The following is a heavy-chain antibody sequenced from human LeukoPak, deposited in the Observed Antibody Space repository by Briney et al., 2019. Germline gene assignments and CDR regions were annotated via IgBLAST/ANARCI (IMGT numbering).Heavy chain of an antibody. CDR2: ISAYNGNT. CDR1: GYTFTSYG. V-gene: IGHV1-18*01. J-gene: IGHJ5*02. Sequence: ASVKVSCKASGYTFTSYGISWVRQAPGQGLEWMGWISAYNGNTNYAQKLQGGVTMTTDTSTSTAYMELRSLRSDDTAVYYCARDKLDRIVGATQGPQNWFDPWGQGTLVTVSS. D-gene: IGHD1-26*01. CDR3: ARDKLDRIVGATQGPQNWFDP.